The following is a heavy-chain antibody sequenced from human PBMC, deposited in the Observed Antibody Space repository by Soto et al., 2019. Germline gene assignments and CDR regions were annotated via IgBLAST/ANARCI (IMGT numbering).Heavy chain of an antibody. CDR2: IYYSEST. J-gene: IGHJ6*03. V-gene: IGHV4-59*12. CDR1: GGSISSYY. CDR3: ARGEVPEYSSSFASVHYLMAV. D-gene: IGHD6-6*01. Sequence: PSETLSLTCTVSGGSISSYYWSWIRQPPGKGLEWIGDIYYSESTNYNPSLKSRVTISVDTSKNQFSLKLSSVTAADTAVYYCARGEVPEYSSSFASVHYLMAVWGKGTTVTVSS.